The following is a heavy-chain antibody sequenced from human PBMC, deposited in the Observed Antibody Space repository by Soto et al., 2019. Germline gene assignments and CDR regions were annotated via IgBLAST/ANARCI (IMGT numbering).Heavy chain of an antibody. D-gene: IGHD3-22*01. V-gene: IGHV3-7*01. J-gene: IGHJ1*01. CDR2: IKQDGSEK. Sequence: PGGSLRLSCAASGFTFSSYWMSWVRQAPGKGLEWVANIKQDGSEKYYVDSVKGRFTISRDNAKNSLYLQMNSLRAEDTAVYYCARDPPNFDSSGYTEYFQHWGQGTLVT. CDR1: GFTFSSYW. CDR3: ARDPPNFDSSGYTEYFQH.